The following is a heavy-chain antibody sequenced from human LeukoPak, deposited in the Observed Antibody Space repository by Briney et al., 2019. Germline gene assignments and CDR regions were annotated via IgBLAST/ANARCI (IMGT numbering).Heavy chain of an antibody. CDR1: GFTFSSYW. V-gene: IGHV3-74*01. D-gene: IGHD2-2*01. CDR3: ARDQGVSAAMEADYYYGMDV. CDR2: ISSDGSST. J-gene: IGHJ6*02. Sequence: GGSLRLSCAASGFTFSSYWMHWVRQAPGKGLVWVSRISSDGSSTSYPDSVKGRFTISRDNAKNTLYLQMNSLRAEDTAVYYCARDQGVSAAMEADYYYGMDVWGQGTTVT.